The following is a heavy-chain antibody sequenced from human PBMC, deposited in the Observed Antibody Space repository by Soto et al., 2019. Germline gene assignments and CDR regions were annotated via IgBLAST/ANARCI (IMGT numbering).Heavy chain of an antibody. Sequence: PSVKVSCKASGYTFTSYYMHWVRQAPGQRLEWMGWINAGNGNTKYSQKFQGRVTITRDTSASTAYMELSSLRSEDTAVYYCARARDFLSGYYTAGPLNYNYFAMDVWGQGTTVTVSS. J-gene: IGHJ6*02. CDR2: INAGNGNT. CDR1: GYTFTSYY. D-gene: IGHD3-3*01. CDR3: ARARDFLSGYYTAGPLNYNYFAMDV. V-gene: IGHV1-3*01.